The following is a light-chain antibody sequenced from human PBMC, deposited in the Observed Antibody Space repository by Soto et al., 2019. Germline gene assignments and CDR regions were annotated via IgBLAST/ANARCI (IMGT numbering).Light chain of an antibody. CDR2: AAS. V-gene: IGKV1-5*01. CDR3: QQYNTDWK. CDR1: ESIDNW. Sequence: DIQVTQSPSTLSASVGDAVTITCRASESIDNWLAWYQQKPGKAPKLLIFAASTLVRGVPSKFSGRGSGAEFPPTISSLQADAFATYYCQQYNTDWKFGQGTKVDIX. J-gene: IGKJ1*01.